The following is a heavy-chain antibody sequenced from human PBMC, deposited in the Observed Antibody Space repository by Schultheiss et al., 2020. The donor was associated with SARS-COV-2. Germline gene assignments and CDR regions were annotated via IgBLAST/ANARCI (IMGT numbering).Heavy chain of an antibody. Sequence: GESLKISCAASGFTFSNAWMSWVRQAPGKGLEWVSSISSSSSYIYYADSVKGRFTISRDNSKNTLYLQMNSLRAEDTAVYYCARSNSYWGQGTLVTVSS. D-gene: IGHD2/OR15-2a*01. J-gene: IGHJ4*02. V-gene: IGHV3-21*01. CDR2: ISSSSSYI. CDR1: GFTFSNAW. CDR3: ARSNSY.